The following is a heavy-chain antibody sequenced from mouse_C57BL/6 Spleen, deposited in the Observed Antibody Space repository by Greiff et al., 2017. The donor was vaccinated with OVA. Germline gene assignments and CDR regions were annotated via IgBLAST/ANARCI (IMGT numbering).Heavy chain of an antibody. CDR2: INPGSGGT. CDR3: VYGYDGAY. V-gene: IGHV1-54*01. D-gene: IGHD2-2*01. J-gene: IGHJ3*01. Sequence: VKLQESGAELVRPGTSVKVSCKASGYAFTNYLIEWVKQRPGQGLEWIGVINPGSGGTNYNEKFKGKATLTADKSSSTAYMQLSSLTSEDSAVYFCVYGYDGAYWGQGTLVTVSA. CDR1: GYAFTNYL.